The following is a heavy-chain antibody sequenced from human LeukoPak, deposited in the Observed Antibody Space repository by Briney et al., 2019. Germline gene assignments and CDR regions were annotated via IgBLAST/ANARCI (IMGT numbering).Heavy chain of an antibody. CDR2: IRWKADGGTS. Sequence: GGSLRLSCTGSGFIFGDYAMNWVRQAPGKGLEWVCVIRWKADGGTSEYSASGKGRFTIARDESKSIVYLQMSRVKAADTCGIYRTSDEGEATSYWGQETLVTLSS. CDR1: GFIFGDYA. V-gene: IGHV3-49*04. J-gene: IGHJ4*02. D-gene: IGHD1-26*01. CDR3: TSDEGEATSY.